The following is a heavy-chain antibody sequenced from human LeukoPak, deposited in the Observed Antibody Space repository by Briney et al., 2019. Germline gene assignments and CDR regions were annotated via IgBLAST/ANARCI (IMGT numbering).Heavy chain of an antibody. D-gene: IGHD3-22*01. CDR2: INHSGST. V-gene: IGHV4-34*01. CDR1: GGSFSGYY. J-gene: IGHJ4*02. CDR3: ARDLQGSSGYYYSY. Sequence: SETLSLTCAVCGGSFSGYYWSWIRQPPGKGLEWTGEINHSGSTNYNPSLKSRVTISVDTSKNQFSLKLSSVTAADTAVYYCARDLQGSSGYYYSYWGQGTLVTVSS.